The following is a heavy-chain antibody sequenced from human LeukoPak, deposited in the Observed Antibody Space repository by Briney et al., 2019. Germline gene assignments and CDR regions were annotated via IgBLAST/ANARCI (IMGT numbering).Heavy chain of an antibody. CDR2: IYYSGST. D-gene: IGHD6-6*01. CDR1: GGSISSSSYY. Sequence: SETLSLTCTVSGGSISSSSYYWGWIRQPPGKGLEWIGSIYYSGSTYYNPSLKSRVTISVDTSKNQFSLKLGSVTAADTAVYYCARGIAARPHYFDYWGQGTLVTVSS. J-gene: IGHJ4*02. CDR3: ARGIAARPHYFDY. V-gene: IGHV4-39*01.